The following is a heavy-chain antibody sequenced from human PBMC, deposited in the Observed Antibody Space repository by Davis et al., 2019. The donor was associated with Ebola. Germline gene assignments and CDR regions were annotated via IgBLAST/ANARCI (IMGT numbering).Heavy chain of an antibody. CDR1: GFTFSSYA. J-gene: IGHJ4*02. CDR2: ISGSGGST. D-gene: IGHD5-18*01. Sequence: PGGSLRLSCAASGFTFSSYAMSWVRQAPGKGLEWVSAISGSGGSTYYADSVKGRFTISRDNSKNTLDLQMNSLRAEDTAVYYCARDPTSGYTYRFWGQGTLVTVSS. CDR3: ARDPTSGYTYRF. V-gene: IGHV3-23*01.